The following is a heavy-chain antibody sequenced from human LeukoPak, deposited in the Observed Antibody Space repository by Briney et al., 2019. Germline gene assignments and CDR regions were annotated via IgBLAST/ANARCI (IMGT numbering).Heavy chain of an antibody. CDR3: ARDPIATSLLIAVAATGDY. CDR1: GYSISSGYY. J-gene: IGHJ4*02. CDR2: IYHSGST. D-gene: IGHD6-19*01. Sequence: SETLSLTCTVSGYSISSGYYWGWIRQPPGKGLEWIGSIYHSGSTYYNPSLKSRVTISVDTSKNQFSLKLSSVTAADTAVYYCARDPIATSLLIAVAATGDYWGQGTLVTVSS. V-gene: IGHV4-38-2*02.